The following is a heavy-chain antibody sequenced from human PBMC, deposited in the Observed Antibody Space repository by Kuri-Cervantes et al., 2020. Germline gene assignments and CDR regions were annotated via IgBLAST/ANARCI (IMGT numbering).Heavy chain of an antibody. CDR3: ARGASPTGSYLYFYYHIDV. J-gene: IGHJ6*03. CDR2: ILPIFGTA. Sequence: SVKVSCKASGCTFSSYAISWVRQAPGQGLEWMGGILPIFGTANYAQKFQGRVTITADKSANTAYMELSSLRSEDTAVYYCARGASPTGSYLYFYYHIDVWGKGTTVTVSS. CDR1: GCTFSSYA. D-gene: IGHD1-26*01. V-gene: IGHV1-69*06.